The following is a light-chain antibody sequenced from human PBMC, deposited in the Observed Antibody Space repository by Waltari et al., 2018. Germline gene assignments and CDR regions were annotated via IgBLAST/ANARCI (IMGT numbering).Light chain of an antibody. V-gene: IGLV6-57*02. J-gene: IGLJ3*02. CDR1: GGSFATNY. Sequence: FILTQSHSVSESPGRTVTISCSGSGGSFATNYVQWYQQRPGSAPTTVIYADNQRPSGVPDRFSGSGDSSSNSASLTSSGLQTEDEADYYCQSYDTSLRVVFGGGTKLTVL. CDR3: QSYDTSLRVV. CDR2: ADN.